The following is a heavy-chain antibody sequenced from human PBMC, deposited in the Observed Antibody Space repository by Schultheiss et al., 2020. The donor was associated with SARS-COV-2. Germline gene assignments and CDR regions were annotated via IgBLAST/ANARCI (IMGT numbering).Heavy chain of an antibody. CDR3: ARDPEMATTKGDAFDI. CDR2: ISYDGSNK. J-gene: IGHJ3*02. D-gene: IGHD5-24*01. V-gene: IGHV3-30*01. Sequence: GGSLRLSCAASGFTFSSYAMHWVRQAPGKGLEWVAVISYDGSNKYYADSVKGRFTISRDNSKNTLYLQMNSLRAEDTAVYYCARDPEMATTKGDAFDIWGQGTMVTGSS. CDR1: GFTFSSYA.